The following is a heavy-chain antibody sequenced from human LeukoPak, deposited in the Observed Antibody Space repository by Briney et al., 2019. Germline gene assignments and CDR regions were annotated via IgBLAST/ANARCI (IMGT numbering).Heavy chain of an antibody. CDR3: ASQGGGIAAAGTYDYYYSGMDV. CDR1: GYTFTSYG. V-gene: IGHV1-18*01. Sequence: ASVKVSCKASGYTFTSYGISWVRQAPGQGLEWMGWISAHNGNTNYAQKLQGRVTMTTDTSTSTAYMELRSLRSDDTAVYYCASQGGGIAAAGTYDYYYSGMDVWGKGTTVTVSS. CDR2: ISAHNGNT. J-gene: IGHJ6*04. D-gene: IGHD6-13*01.